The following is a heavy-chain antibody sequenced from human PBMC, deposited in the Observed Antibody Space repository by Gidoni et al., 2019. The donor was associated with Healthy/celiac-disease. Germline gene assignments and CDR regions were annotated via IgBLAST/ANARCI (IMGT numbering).Heavy chain of an antibody. CDR2: IYYSGST. CDR1: GCSISSGGSY. Sequence: QVQLQESGPGLVKPSQTLSLTCTVSGCSISSGGSYWSWFRQHPGKGLEWIGYIYYSGSTYYNPSLKSRVTISVDTPKNQFSLKLSSVTAADTAVYYCARDVGGGYCSSTSCYGGWFDPWGQGTLVTVSS. D-gene: IGHD2-2*01. V-gene: IGHV4-31*03. CDR3: ARDVGGGYCSSTSCYGGWFDP. J-gene: IGHJ5*02.